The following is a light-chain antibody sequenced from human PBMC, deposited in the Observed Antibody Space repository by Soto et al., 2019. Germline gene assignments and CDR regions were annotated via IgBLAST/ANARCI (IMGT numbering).Light chain of an antibody. Sequence: EIVMTQSPATLSVSPGERATLSCRASQSVSSNLAWYQQKPGQPPRLLIYRASTRATGIPGRFSGSGSGTEFTLTISSLQSEDFAVYFCQQYGDWPPWTFGQGTKVEIK. CDR2: RAS. CDR1: QSVSSN. V-gene: IGKV3-15*01. J-gene: IGKJ1*01. CDR3: QQYGDWPPWT.